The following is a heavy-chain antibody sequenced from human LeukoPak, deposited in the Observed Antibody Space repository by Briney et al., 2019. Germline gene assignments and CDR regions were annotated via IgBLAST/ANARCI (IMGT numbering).Heavy chain of an antibody. CDR2: IKEDGSEK. V-gene: IGHV3-7*01. CDR1: EFSVGSNY. Sequence: GSLRLSCAASEFSVGSNYMTWVRQAPGKELECVANIKEDGSEKYYVDSVKGRFTISRDNAKNSLYLQMNSLRAEDTAVYYCARDKGQAAVNIVGHFDYWGQGTLVTVSS. D-gene: IGHD2/OR15-2a*01. CDR3: ARDKGQAAVNIVGHFDY. J-gene: IGHJ4*02.